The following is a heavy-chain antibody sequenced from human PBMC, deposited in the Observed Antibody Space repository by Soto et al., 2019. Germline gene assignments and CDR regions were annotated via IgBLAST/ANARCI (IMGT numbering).Heavy chain of an antibody. CDR2: IDWDDDK. CDR3: ARISGRYYYDSSGYYTDAFDI. CDR1: GFSLSTSGMC. J-gene: IGHJ3*02. V-gene: IGHV2-70*01. Sequence: SGPTLVNPTQTLTLTCTFSGFSLSTSGMCVSWIRQPPGKALECLALIDWDDDKYYSTSLXSRLTISKDTSKNQVVLTMTNMHPVDTATYYCARISGRYYYDSSGYYTDAFDIWGQGTMVTVSS. D-gene: IGHD3-22*01.